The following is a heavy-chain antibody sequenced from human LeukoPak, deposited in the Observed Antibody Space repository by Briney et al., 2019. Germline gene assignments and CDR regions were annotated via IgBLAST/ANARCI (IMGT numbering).Heavy chain of an antibody. CDR3: ARGQSGYSYGSFDY. D-gene: IGHD5-18*01. CDR2: INHSGST. Sequence: PSETLSLTCAVYGGSFSGYYWSWIRQPPGKGLEWIGEINHSGSTNYSPSLKSRVTISVDTSKNQFSLKLSSVTAADTAVYYCARGQSGYSYGSFDYWGQGTLVTVSS. CDR1: GGSFSGYY. J-gene: IGHJ4*02. V-gene: IGHV4-34*01.